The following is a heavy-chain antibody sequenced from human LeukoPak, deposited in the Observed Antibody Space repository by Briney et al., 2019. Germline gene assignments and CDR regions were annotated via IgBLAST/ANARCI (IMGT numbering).Heavy chain of an antibody. V-gene: IGHV4-61*02. CDR1: GGSISSGSYY. J-gene: IGHJ4*02. D-gene: IGHD3-3*01. CDR2: IYTSGST. CDR3: ARDPGFWSGPRFDY. Sequence: PSETLSLTCTVSGGSISSGSYYWSWIRQPAGKGLEWIGRIYTSGSTNYNPSLKSRVTISVDTSKNQFSLKLSSVTAADTAVYYCARDPGFWSGPRFDYWGQGTLVTVSS.